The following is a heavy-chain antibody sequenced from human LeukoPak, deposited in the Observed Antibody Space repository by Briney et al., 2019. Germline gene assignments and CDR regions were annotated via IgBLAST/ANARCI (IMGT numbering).Heavy chain of an antibody. V-gene: IGHV4-38-2*01. D-gene: IGHD5-12*01. CDR1: GYSISSGYY. CDR3: ATRSSGYDSPQY. CDR2: INHSGST. J-gene: IGHJ4*02. Sequence: PSETLSLTCAVSGYSISSGYYWGWIRQPPGKGLEWIGEINHSGSTNYNPSLKSRVTISVDTSKNQFSLKLSSVTAADTAVYYCATRSSGYDSPQYWGQGTLVTVSS.